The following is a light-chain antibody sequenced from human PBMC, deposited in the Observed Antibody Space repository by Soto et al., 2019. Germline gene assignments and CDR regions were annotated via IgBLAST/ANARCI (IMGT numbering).Light chain of an antibody. CDR1: QTISSW. J-gene: IGKJ2*01. V-gene: IGKV1-5*03. CDR3: QQYKSYPYT. Sequence: DIQMTQSPSTLSGSVGDRVTITCRASQTISSWLAWYQQKPGKAPKLLIYKASTLKSGVPSRFSGSGSGTEFTLTISSLQPDDFATYYCQQYKSYPYTFGQGTKLEIK. CDR2: KAS.